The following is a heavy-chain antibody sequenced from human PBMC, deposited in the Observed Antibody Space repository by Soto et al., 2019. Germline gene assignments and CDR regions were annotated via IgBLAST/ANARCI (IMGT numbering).Heavy chain of an antibody. Sequence: QLQLQESGPGLVKPSETLSLTCTVSGGSISSSSYYWGWIRQPPGKGLEWIGSIYYSGSTYYKPSLKSRVTISVDTSKNHFSLKLSYVTAADTAVYYCATQEVGGSYVYTFDPWGQRTLVTVSS. CDR3: ATQEVGGSYVYTFDP. J-gene: IGHJ5*02. CDR1: GGSISSSSYY. CDR2: IYYSGST. V-gene: IGHV4-39*02. D-gene: IGHD1-26*01.